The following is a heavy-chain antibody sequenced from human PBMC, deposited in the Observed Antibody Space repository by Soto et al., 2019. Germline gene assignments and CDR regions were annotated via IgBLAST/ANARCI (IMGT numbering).Heavy chain of an antibody. V-gene: IGHV4-59*02. J-gene: IGHJ5*02. D-gene: IGHD6-19*01. CDR2: SGST. CDR1: GSYVSSYY. Sequence: LQESGPGLVKPSETLSLTCTVSGSYVSSYYWSWIRQPPGKGLEWIGYSGSTNYNPSLKSRVTISVDTSKNQFSLNLSSVTAADTAVYYCARLSAGWLDPWGQGTLVTVAS. CDR3: ARLSAGWLDP.